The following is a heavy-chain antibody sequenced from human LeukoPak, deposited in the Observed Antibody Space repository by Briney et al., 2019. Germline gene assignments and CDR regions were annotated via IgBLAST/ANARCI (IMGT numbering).Heavy chain of an antibody. V-gene: IGHV4-39*07. D-gene: IGHD2-15*01. J-gene: IGHJ6*03. CDR3: AREHCSGGSCYSIYYYYMDV. Sequence: SETLSLTCTVSGGSISSSSYCWGWIRQPPGKGLEWIGSIYDSGSTYYSPSLKSRVTISVDTYKNQFSLKLSSVTAADTAVYYCAREHCSGGSCYSIYYYYMDVWGKGTTVTVSS. CDR1: GGSISSSSYC. CDR2: IYDSGST.